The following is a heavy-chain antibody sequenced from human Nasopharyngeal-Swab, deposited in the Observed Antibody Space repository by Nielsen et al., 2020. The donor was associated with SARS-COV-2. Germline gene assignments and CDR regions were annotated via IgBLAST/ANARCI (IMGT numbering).Heavy chain of an antibody. CDR3: ARDGLYDYVWGSYRYRWFDP. D-gene: IGHD3-16*02. CDR2: ISAYNGNT. J-gene: IGHJ5*02. V-gene: IGHV1-18*01. CDR1: GYTFTSYG. Sequence: ASVKVSCKASGYTFTSYGISWVRQAPGQGLEWMGWISAYNGNTNYAQNLQGRVTMTTDTSTSTAYMELRSLRSDDTAVYYCARDGLYDYVWGSYRYRWFDPWGQGTLVTVSS.